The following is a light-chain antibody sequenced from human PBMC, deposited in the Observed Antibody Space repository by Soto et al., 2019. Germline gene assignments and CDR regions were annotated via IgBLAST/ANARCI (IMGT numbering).Light chain of an antibody. V-gene: IGLV4-69*01. J-gene: IGLJ2*01. Sequence: QPVLTQSPSASASLGASVKLTCTLSSGHSSYAIAWHQQQPEKGPRYLMKLDSDGSHTKGDAIPDRFSGSSSGAERYLTISRIQSEDEADYYCQTWGTGIHVVFGGGTKLTVL. CDR2: LDSDGSH. CDR1: SGHSSYA. CDR3: QTWGTGIHVV.